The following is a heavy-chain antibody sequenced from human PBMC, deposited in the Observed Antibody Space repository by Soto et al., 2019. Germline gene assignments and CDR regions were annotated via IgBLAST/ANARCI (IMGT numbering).Heavy chain of an antibody. CDR2: IYYSGST. V-gene: IGHV4-59*01. J-gene: IGHJ4*02. D-gene: IGHD6-19*01. CDR1: GGSISSYY. Sequence: SETLSLTCTVSGGSISSYYLSWIRQPPGKGLEWIGYIYYSGSTNYNPSLKSRVTISVDTSKNQFSLKLSSVTAADTAVYYCAREGSSGWIDFDYWGQGTLVTVSS. CDR3: AREGSSGWIDFDY.